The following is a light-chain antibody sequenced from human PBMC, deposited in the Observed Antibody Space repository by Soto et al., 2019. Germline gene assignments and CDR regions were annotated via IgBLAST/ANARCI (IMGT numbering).Light chain of an antibody. Sequence: EIVLTQSPATLSLSPGERATLSCRASQTVGTYLAWYQQKPGQAPRLLIYDASNRATDIPARFSGSGSGTDFTLTISSLEPDDFAVYYCQQRSNWPRTFGQGSKLQI. CDR2: DAS. J-gene: IGKJ2*01. CDR1: QTVGTY. V-gene: IGKV3-11*01. CDR3: QQRSNWPRT.